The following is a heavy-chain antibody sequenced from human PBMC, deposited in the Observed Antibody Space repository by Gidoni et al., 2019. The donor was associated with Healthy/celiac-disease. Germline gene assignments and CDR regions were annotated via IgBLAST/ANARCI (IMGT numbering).Heavy chain of an antibody. CDR2: ISGSGSST. D-gene: IGHD6-19*01. CDR1: GFPFSSYA. V-gene: IGHV3-23*01. Sequence: GGLGQPGGSLRLPCAAPGFPFSSYAMSGGRQAPGKGLEWVSAISGSGSSTYYADSVKGRFTISRDNSKNTLYLQMNSLRAEDTAVYYCAKDPLGSRWLDAFDIWGQGTMVTVSS. J-gene: IGHJ3*02. CDR3: AKDPLGSRWLDAFDI.